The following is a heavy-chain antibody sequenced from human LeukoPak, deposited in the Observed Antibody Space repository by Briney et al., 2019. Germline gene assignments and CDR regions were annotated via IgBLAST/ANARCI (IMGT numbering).Heavy chain of an antibody. V-gene: IGHV1-18*01. CDR3: ARAPVVGPTRVDY. Sequence: ASVKVSCKASGYTFTNYGISWVRHAPGQGLEWVGWISGDNGNTKYAQRRQGRVTLTTDTFTSTAYMELRSLRSDDTAVYYCARAPVVGPTRVDYWGQGSLVTVSS. J-gene: IGHJ4*02. D-gene: IGHD1-26*01. CDR1: GYTFTNYG. CDR2: ISGDNGNT.